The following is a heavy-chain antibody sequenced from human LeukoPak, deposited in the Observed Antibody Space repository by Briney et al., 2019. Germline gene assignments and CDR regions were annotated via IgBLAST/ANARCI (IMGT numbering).Heavy chain of an antibody. Sequence: PSETLSLTCAVYGGSFSGYYWSWIRQPPGKGLEWIGEINHSGSTNYNPSLKSRVTISVDTPKNQFSLKLSSVTAADTAVYYCARNGSSGWHDFDYWGQGTLVTVSS. CDR3: ARNGSSGWHDFDY. J-gene: IGHJ4*02. CDR2: INHSGST. CDR1: GGSFSGYY. V-gene: IGHV4-34*01. D-gene: IGHD6-19*01.